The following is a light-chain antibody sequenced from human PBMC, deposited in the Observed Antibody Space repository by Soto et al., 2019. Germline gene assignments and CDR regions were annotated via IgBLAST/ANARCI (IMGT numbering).Light chain of an antibody. CDR2: GAS. J-gene: IGKJ5*01. CDR1: QSVSSN. CDR3: QQYNNWPPIT. Sequence: EVVMTQSPATLSVSPVERVTLSFRASQSVSSNLAWYQQKPGQAPRLIIYGASTRATGVPARFSGSGSGTEFTLTISSLRSEDFAVYFCQQYNNWPPITFGQGTRLEIK. V-gene: IGKV3-15*01.